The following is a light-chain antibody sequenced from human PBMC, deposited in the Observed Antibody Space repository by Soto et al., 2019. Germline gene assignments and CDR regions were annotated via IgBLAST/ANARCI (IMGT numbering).Light chain of an antibody. CDR2: RDS. CDR3: QVWDSSTAYVV. Sequence: SYELTQPLSVSVALGQTARVTCGGNNIGSKNVHWYQQKPGQAPVLVIYRDSIRPSGIPERFSGSNSGNTATLTISGAQAGDEADYFCQVWDSSTAYVVFGGGTQLTVL. J-gene: IGLJ2*01. V-gene: IGLV3-9*01. CDR1: NIGSKN.